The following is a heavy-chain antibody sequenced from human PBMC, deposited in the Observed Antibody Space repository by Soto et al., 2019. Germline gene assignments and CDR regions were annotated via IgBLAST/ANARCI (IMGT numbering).Heavy chain of an antibody. D-gene: IGHD5-18*01. Sequence: GGSLRLSCAASGFTFDDYAMHWVRQAPGKGLEWVSGISWNSGSIGYADSVKGRFTISRDNAKNSLYLQMNSLRAEDTALYYCAKDIGLTAMVVGAAFDIWGQGTMVTVSS. J-gene: IGHJ3*02. CDR3: AKDIGLTAMVVGAAFDI. CDR1: GFTFDDYA. V-gene: IGHV3-9*01. CDR2: ISWNSGSI.